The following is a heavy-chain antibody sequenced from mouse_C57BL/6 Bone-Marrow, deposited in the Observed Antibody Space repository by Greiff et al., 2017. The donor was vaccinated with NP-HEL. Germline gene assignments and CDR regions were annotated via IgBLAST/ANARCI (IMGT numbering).Heavy chain of an antibody. V-gene: IGHV1-81*01. CDR3: ASPYYYGSSY. CDR1: GYTFTTYG. CDR2: IYPRSGNT. Sequence: QVQLQQSGAELARPGASVKLSCKASGYTFTTYGISWVKQRTGQGLEWIGEIYPRSGNTYYNEKFKGKATLTADKSSSTAYMELRSLTSEDSAVYFCASPYYYGSSYWGQGTTLTVSS. J-gene: IGHJ2*01. D-gene: IGHD1-1*01.